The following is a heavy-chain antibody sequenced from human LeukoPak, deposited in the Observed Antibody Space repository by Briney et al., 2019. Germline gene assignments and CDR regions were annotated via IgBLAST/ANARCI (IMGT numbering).Heavy chain of an antibody. Sequence: GRSLRLSCAASGFTFSSYGMHWVRQAPGKGLEGVAFIRYDGSNKYYADSVKGRFTISRDNSKNTLYLQMNSLRAEDTAVYYCARDRRTYSSSWYDPNYYYGMDVWGQGTTVTVSS. CDR3: ARDRRTYSSSWYDPNYYYGMDV. V-gene: IGHV3-30*02. CDR1: GFTFSSYG. CDR2: IRYDGSNK. D-gene: IGHD6-13*01. J-gene: IGHJ6*02.